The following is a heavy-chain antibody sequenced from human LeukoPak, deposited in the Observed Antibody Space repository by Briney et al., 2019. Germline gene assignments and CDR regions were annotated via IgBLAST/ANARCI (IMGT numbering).Heavy chain of an antibody. J-gene: IGHJ4*02. V-gene: IGHV3-74*01. CDR2: INSDGSDT. Sequence: PGGSLRLSCAASGFTFSTYWMHWVRQAPGKGLVWVSRINSDGSDTNYADSVKGRFTISRDNAKNTLYLQMNSLRAEDTAVYYCARARELATVGVDYWGQGTLVTVCS. CDR3: ARARELATVGVDY. CDR1: GFTFSTYW. D-gene: IGHD5-24*01.